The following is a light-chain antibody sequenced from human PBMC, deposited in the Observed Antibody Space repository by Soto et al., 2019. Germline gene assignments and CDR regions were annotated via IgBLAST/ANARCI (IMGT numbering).Light chain of an antibody. CDR1: QSVSSY. Sequence: EIVLTQSPATLSLSPGERATLSCRASQSVSSYLAWYQQKPGQAPRLLIYDASNSATSIPARCSGSGSGTDVTLTISSLEPEDVAVYYCQQRSNWPPFTFGQGTRLEIK. J-gene: IGKJ5*01. V-gene: IGKV3-11*01. CDR2: DAS. CDR3: QQRSNWPPFT.